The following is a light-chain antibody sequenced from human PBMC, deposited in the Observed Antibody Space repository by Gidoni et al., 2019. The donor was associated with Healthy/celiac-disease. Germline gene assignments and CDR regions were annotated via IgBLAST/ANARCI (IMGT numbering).Light chain of an antibody. CDR1: QGISNY. Sequence: IQMTQSPSSLSASVVDRVTITCRASQGISNYFDWFHQKPGKAPKSLIYSASSWPSGVPSKFRGRGSGTDFTLTISSLEPEDFATYYCQQYNSYLFTFGPGTKVDIK. CDR3: QQYNSYLFT. V-gene: IGKV1-16*02. J-gene: IGKJ3*01. CDR2: SAS.